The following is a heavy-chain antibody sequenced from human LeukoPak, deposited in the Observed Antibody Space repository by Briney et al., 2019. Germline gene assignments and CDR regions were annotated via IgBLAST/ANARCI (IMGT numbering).Heavy chain of an antibody. CDR3: ARRMATVTDAFDI. CDR2: VFHSGTT. V-gene: IGHV4-59*08. J-gene: IGHJ3*02. D-gene: IGHD5-24*01. Sequence: PSETLSLTCNVSGDSLTSHFWSWIRQTPGKGLEWIGYVFHSGTTTYSPSLKSRVTISLDTSKKEFYLRLASMTAADNAVYYCARRMATVTDAFDIWGRGTMGSVSS. CDR1: GDSLTSHF.